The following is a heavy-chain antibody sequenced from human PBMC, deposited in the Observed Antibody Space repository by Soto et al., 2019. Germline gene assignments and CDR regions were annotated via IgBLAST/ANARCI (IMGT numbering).Heavy chain of an antibody. CDR2: ISGSGGTT. V-gene: IGHV3-23*01. CDR1: LFTFRNAW. D-gene: IGHD3-3*01. CDR3: AKDSWAIFGVPAGEYYAMDV. Sequence: PGGSLSLSCEASLFTFRNAWMRLVRQAPGKGLEWVSAISGSGGTTYYSDSVKGRFTISRDNSKNTVYLQMNDLRVEDAAEYFCAKDSWAIFGVPAGEYYAMDVWGQGTKVTVAS. J-gene: IGHJ6*01.